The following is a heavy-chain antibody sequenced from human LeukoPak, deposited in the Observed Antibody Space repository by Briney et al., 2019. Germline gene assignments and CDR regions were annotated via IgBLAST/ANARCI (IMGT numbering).Heavy chain of an antibody. CDR1: GFTFSSYS. J-gene: IGHJ4*02. Sequence: GGSLRLSCAASGFTFSSYSMNWVRQAPGKGLEWVSSISSSSSYIYYADSVKGRFTISRDNAKNSLYLQVNSLRAEDTAVYYCARADLGGSCLHWGQGTLVTVSS. CDR2: ISSSSSYI. CDR3: ARADLGGSCLH. D-gene: IGHD2-15*01. V-gene: IGHV3-21*01.